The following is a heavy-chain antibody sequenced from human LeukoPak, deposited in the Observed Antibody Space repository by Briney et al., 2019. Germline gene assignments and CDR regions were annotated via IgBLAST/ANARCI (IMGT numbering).Heavy chain of an antibody. V-gene: IGHV1-18*01. CDR2: ISPYNGHT. J-gene: IGHJ5*01. CDR3: ARGGGGSPWLDS. Sequence: ASVKVSCKPSGYVFVTYSIAWVRQAPGEGLEWVGRISPYNGHTDLAQKFQGRVNLTADTSTTTVSTEVNGLTSDDTAVYYCARGGGGSPWLDSWGQGTVVTVSS. CDR1: GYVFVTYS. D-gene: IGHD1-26*01.